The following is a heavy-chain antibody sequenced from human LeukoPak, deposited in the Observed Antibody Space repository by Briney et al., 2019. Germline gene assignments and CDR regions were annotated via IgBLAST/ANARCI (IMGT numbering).Heavy chain of an antibody. CDR1: GYTFTGYY. D-gene: IGHD6-6*01. CDR2: INPNSGGT. Sequence: ASVKVSCKASGYTFTGYYMHWVRQAPGQGLEWMGWINPNSGGTNYAQKFQGRVTMTRDTSISTAYMELSRLRSDDTAVYYCARDRDLYSSSSGVGYWGQGTLVTVS. V-gene: IGHV1-2*02. J-gene: IGHJ4*02. CDR3: ARDRDLYSSSSGVGY.